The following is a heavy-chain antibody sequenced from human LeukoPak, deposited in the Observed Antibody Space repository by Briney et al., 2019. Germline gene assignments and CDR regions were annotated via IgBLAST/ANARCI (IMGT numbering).Heavy chain of an antibody. D-gene: IGHD3-22*01. CDR2: NNWNGGST. Sequence: GGSLRLSCAASGFTFDDYGMSWVRQAPGKGLEWVSGNNWNGGSTGYADSVKGRFTISRDNAKNSLYLQMNSLRAQDTALYYCARRSPYYDSSGYSSAFDIWGQGTMVTVSS. CDR1: GFTFDDYG. J-gene: IGHJ3*02. V-gene: IGHV3-20*04. CDR3: ARRSPYYDSSGYSSAFDI.